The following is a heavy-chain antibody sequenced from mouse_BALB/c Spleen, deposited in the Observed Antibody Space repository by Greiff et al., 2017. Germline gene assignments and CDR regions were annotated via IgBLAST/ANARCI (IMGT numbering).Heavy chain of an antibody. CDR1: GYTFTSYW. Sequence: VQRVESGAELVKPGASVKLSCKASGYTFTSYWMHWVKPRPGQGLEWIGEINPSNGRTNYNEKFKSKATLTVDKSSSTAYMQLSSLTSEDSAVYYCARTYGNYIYYAMDDWGQGTSGTVSS. CDR2: INPSNGRT. CDR3: ARTYGNYIYYAMDD. V-gene: IGHV1S81*02. D-gene: IGHD2-10*02. J-gene: IGHJ4*01.